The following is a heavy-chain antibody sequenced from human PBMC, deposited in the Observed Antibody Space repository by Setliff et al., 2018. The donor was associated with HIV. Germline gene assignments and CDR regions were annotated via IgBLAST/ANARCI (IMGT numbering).Heavy chain of an antibody. CDR3: ARHRNPYCSSTSCYDRRADYYHYGMDV. CDR2: IYPGDPDT. D-gene: IGHD2-2*01. CDR1: GYSFTSYW. Sequence: GESLKISCKGSGYSFTSYWIGWVRQMPGKGLEWMGIIYPGDPDTRYSPSFQGQVTISADKSISTAYLQWSSLKASDTAMYYCARHRNPYCSSTSCYDRRADYYHYGMDVWGQGTTVTVSS. J-gene: IGHJ6*02. V-gene: IGHV5-51*01.